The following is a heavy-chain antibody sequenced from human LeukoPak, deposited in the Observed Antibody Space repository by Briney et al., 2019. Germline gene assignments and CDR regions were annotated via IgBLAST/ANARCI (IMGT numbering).Heavy chain of an antibody. CDR3: LTYSSGWYRYASFDY. CDR2: IKQDGREK. J-gene: IGHJ4*02. D-gene: IGHD6-19*01. V-gene: IGHV3-7*01. Sequence: PGGSLRLSCAASRFTFSTYWMSWVRQAPGKGLEWVANIKQDGREKYYVDSVKGRFTISRDNAKNSLYLQMNSLRAEDMAVYYCLTYSSGWYRYASFDYWGQGTLVTVSS. CDR1: RFTFSTYW.